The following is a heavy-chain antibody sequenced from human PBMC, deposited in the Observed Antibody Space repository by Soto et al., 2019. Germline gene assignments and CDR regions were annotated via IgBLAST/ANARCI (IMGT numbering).Heavy chain of an antibody. J-gene: IGHJ6*02. V-gene: IGHV3-33*01. CDR3: ARGETAKDLNHYYGMDV. D-gene: IGHD5-18*01. CDR2: IWYDGSNK. Sequence: PGGSLRLSCAASGFTFSSYGMHWVRQAPGKGLEWVAVIWYDGSNKYYADSVKGRFTISRDNSKNTLYLQMNSLRAEDTAVYYCARGETAKDLNHYYGMDVWGQGTTVTVSS. CDR1: GFTFSSYG.